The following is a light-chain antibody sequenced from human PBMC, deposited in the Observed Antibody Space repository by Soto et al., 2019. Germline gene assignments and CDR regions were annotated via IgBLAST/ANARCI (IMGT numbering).Light chain of an antibody. CDR3: QQYKSYPYT. Sequence: DIPMTQSPSTLSASIGDRVTINCRASQTISSWLAWYQQKPGKAPDLLIYDTSSLESGVPSRFSGSESGTEFTLTISSLQPDDFATYYCQQYKSYPYTFGQGTKLQIK. CDR2: DTS. CDR1: QTISSW. J-gene: IGKJ2*01. V-gene: IGKV1-5*01.